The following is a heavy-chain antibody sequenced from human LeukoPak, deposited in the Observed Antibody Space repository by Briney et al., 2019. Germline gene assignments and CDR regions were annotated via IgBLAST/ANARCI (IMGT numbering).Heavy chain of an antibody. V-gene: IGHV3-23*01. Sequence: GGSLRLSCAASGFTFSNYAMRWVRQAPGKGLEWVSYISSSGSTIYYADSVKGRFTISRENAKNTLYLQMNSLRAEDTAVYYCAKGIAVAGTGFDYWGQGTLVTVSS. J-gene: IGHJ4*02. D-gene: IGHD6-19*01. CDR3: AKGIAVAGTGFDY. CDR2: ISSSGSTI. CDR1: GFTFSNYA.